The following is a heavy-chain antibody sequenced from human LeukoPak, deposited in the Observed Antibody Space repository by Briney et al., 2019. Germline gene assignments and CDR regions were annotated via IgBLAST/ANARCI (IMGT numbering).Heavy chain of an antibody. CDR3: ANEHGG. D-gene: IGHD3-16*01. CDR2: ISPASGAT. Sequence: ASVKVSCKASGYTFTGSYMHWVRQAPGQGFEWIGWISPASGATKYVQNFQGRVTLTTDMSITTAYMELSSLTSDDTASYYCANEHGGWGQGTPVTVSS. V-gene: IGHV1-2*02. CDR1: GYTFTGSY. J-gene: IGHJ4*02.